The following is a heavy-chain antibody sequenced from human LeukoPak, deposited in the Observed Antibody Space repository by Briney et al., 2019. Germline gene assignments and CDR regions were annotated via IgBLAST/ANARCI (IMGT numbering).Heavy chain of an antibody. Sequence: GGSLRLSCAASGFTFSDYYMSWIRQAPGKGLGWVSYISSSSSYTNYADSVKGRFTISRDNAKNSLYLQMNSLRAEDTAVYYCARDLEAIVVVPAAIAFDYWGQGTLVTVSS. CDR3: ARDLEAIVVVPAAIAFDY. CDR2: ISSSSSYT. J-gene: IGHJ4*02. V-gene: IGHV3-11*06. CDR1: GFTFSDYY. D-gene: IGHD2-2*02.